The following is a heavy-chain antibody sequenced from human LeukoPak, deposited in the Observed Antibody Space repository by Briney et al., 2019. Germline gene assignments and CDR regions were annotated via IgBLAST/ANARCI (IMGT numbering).Heavy chain of an antibody. CDR3: ARVGRAVRGVTDFDY. Sequence: SETLSLTCAGGGGAVSGYYWSWIRQPPGKGLEWIGEINHSGSTNYNPSLKSRVTISVDTSKNQFSLKLSSVTAADTAVYYCARVGRAVRGVTDFDYWGQGTLVTVSS. CDR2: INHSGST. V-gene: IGHV4-34*01. CDR1: GGAVSGYY. J-gene: IGHJ4*02. D-gene: IGHD3-10*01.